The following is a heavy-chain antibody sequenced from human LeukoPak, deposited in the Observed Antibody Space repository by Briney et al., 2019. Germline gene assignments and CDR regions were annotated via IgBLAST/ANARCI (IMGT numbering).Heavy chain of an antibody. D-gene: IGHD3-10*01. CDR3: AGYYYGSGSFYLDP. J-gene: IGHJ5*02. CDR2: THFSGNT. V-gene: IGHV4-59*01. CDR1: GGSISRYY. Sequence: SETLSLTCTVSGGSISRYYWSWIRQPPGKGLEWIGYTHFSGNTNYNPSLKSRVTISSDTAKNEFSLKLSSVTAADTAVYYCAGYYYGSGSFYLDPWGQGTLVTVSS.